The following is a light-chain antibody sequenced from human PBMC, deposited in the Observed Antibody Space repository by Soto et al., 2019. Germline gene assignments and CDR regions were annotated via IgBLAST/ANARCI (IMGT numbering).Light chain of an antibody. CDR2: AAS. CDR3: QQSYNSPCT. J-gene: IGKJ2*02. Sequence: DLQMTQSPSSLSASVGDRVTITCRASQSISSYLNWYQQKPGKAPKLLIYAASNVQSGVPSRFSGGGSGTDFTLTISSLQPEDFATYYCQQSYNSPCTFGQGTKLEIK. CDR1: QSISSY. V-gene: IGKV1-39*01.